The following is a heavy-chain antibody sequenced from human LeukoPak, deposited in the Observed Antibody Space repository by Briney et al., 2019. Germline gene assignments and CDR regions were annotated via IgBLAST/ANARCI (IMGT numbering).Heavy chain of an antibody. J-gene: IGHJ4*02. V-gene: IGHV4-34*01. CDR3: ARGRYYDSSGYYYFDY. Sequence: SETLSLTCAVYGGSLSGYYWSWIRQPPGKGLEWIGEINHSGSTNYNPSLKSRVTISVDTSKNQFSLKLSSVTAADTAVYYCARGRYYDSSGYYYFDYWGQGTLVTVSS. D-gene: IGHD3-22*01. CDR1: GGSLSGYY. CDR2: INHSGST.